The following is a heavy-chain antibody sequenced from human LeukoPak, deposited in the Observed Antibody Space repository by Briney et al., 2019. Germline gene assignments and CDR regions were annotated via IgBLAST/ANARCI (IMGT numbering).Heavy chain of an antibody. CDR3: AKDLYQYCSSTSCYLGDFDY. J-gene: IGHJ4*02. D-gene: IGHD2-2*01. Sequence: PGGSLRLSCAASGFTFSSYAMSWVRQAPGKGLEWVSAISGSGGSTYYADSVKGRFTISRDNSKNTLYLQMNSLRAKDTAVYYCAKDLYQYCSSTSCYLGDFDYWGQGTLVTVSS. CDR1: GFTFSSYA. V-gene: IGHV3-23*01. CDR2: ISGSGGST.